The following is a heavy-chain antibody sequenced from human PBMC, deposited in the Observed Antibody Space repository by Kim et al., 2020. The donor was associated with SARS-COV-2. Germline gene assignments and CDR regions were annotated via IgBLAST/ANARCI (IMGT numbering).Heavy chain of an antibody. J-gene: IGHJ4*02. D-gene: IGHD3-9*01. CDR3: TTVLLRYFDWLPREFDY. V-gene: IGHV3-15*01. Sequence: VKGRFTISRDDSKNTLYLQMNSLKTEDTAVYYCTTVLLRYFDWLPREFDYWGQGTLVTVSS.